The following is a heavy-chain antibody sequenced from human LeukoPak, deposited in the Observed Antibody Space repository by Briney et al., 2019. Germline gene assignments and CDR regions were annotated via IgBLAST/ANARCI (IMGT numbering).Heavy chain of an antibody. Sequence: GGSLRLSCAASGFTFSSYSMNWVRQAPGKGLEWASSISSSSSYIYYADSVKGRFTISRDNAKNSLYLQMNSLRAEDTAVYYCARDWYYYGSGTNNWFDPWGQGTLVTVSS. J-gene: IGHJ5*02. CDR2: ISSSSSYI. V-gene: IGHV3-21*01. CDR1: GFTFSSYS. D-gene: IGHD3-10*01. CDR3: ARDWYYYGSGTNNWFDP.